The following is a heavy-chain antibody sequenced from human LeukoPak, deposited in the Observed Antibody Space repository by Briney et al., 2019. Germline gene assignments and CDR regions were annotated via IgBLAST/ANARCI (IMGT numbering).Heavy chain of an antibody. Sequence: ASVKVSCKASGGTFSSYTISWVRQAPGQGLEWMGWINGYNGNTNYVQKFQGRVTMTTDTSTSTAYMELRSLRSDDTAVYYCARVKNIVVVRFDHWGQGTLVTVSS. CDR3: ARVKNIVVVRFDH. CDR1: GGTFSSYT. V-gene: IGHV1-18*01. CDR2: INGYNGNT. J-gene: IGHJ4*02. D-gene: IGHD2-21*01.